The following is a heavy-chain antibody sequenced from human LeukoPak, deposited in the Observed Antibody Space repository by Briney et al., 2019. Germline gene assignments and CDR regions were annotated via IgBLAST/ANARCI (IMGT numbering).Heavy chain of an antibody. Sequence: GGSLRLSCAASGFTFTDYNINWVRQAPGRGLECVSAITPSGTYVAYADSVKGRFTISRDNANNSLYLQMNSLRPGDTAIYYCARDSGGSSWSPPLDFWGQGTLVTVSS. J-gene: IGHJ4*02. CDR1: GFTFTDYN. V-gene: IGHV3-21*01. CDR2: ITPSGTYV. D-gene: IGHD2-2*01. CDR3: ARDSGGSSWSPPLDF.